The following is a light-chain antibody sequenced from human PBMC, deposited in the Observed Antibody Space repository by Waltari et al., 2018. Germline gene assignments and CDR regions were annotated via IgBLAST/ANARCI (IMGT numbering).Light chain of an antibody. CDR2: RAS. J-gene: IGKJ3*01. CDR3: QQGYSYPFT. CDR1: HGIGNT. Sequence: DIQMTQSPSSLSASVGDTVTITCQASHGIGNTLNWYQQKPGKAPKLLIYRASSLHSAISSRFSGRGSGTDFTLTISSLQPEDFATYYCQQGYSYPFTFGPGTKLNI. V-gene: IGKV1-NL1*01.